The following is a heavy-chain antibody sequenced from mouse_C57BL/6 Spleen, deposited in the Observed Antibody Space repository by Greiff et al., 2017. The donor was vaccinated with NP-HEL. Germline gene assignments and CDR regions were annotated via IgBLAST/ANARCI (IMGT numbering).Heavy chain of an antibody. CDR3: ARRNGESLVLFDD. CDR1: GYTFTGYW. V-gene: IGHV1-9*01. CDR2: ILPGSGST. D-gene: IGHD6-1*01. Sequence: QVQLQQSGAELMKPGASVKLSCKATGYTFTGYWIEWVKQRPGHGLEWIGEILPGSGSTNYNEKFKGKATFTADTSSNTANKKLSSLTTEDSASDCCARRNGESLVLFDDWGKGTTLTVSS. J-gene: IGHJ2*01.